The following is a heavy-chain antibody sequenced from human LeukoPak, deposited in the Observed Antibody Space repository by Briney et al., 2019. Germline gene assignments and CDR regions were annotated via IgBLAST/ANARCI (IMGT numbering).Heavy chain of an antibody. Sequence: LGASVKVSCKASGYTFTGYYMHWVRQAPGQGLEWMGWINPNSGGTNYAQKFQGRVTMTRDTSISTAYMELSRLRSDDTAVYYCARAVGYNSVDAFDIWGQGTMVTVSS. CDR2: INPNSGGT. D-gene: IGHD5-24*01. V-gene: IGHV1-2*03. CDR3: ARAVGYNSVDAFDI. CDR1: GYTFTGYY. J-gene: IGHJ3*02.